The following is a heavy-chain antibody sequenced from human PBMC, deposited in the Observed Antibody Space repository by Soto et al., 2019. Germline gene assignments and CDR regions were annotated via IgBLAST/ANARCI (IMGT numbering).Heavy chain of an antibody. CDR3: AKGDTAMVYYFDY. J-gene: IGHJ4*02. Sequence: LRLSCAASGFTFSSYAMSWVRQAPGKGLEWVSGISGSGGSTYYADSVKGRFTISRDNSKNTLYLQMNSLRAEDTAVYYCAKGDTAMVYYFDYWGQGTLVTVSS. V-gene: IGHV3-23*01. CDR1: GFTFSSYA. CDR2: ISGSGGST. D-gene: IGHD5-18*01.